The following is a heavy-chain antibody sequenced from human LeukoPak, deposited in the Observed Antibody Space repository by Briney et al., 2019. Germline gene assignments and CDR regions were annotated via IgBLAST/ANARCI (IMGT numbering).Heavy chain of an antibody. D-gene: IGHD3-22*01. CDR2: IYTSGST. Sequence: SETLSLTCTVSGGSISSYYWSWIRQPAGKGLEWIGRIYTSGSTNYNPSLKSRVTISLDSPKNQFSLKLTSVTAADTAVYYCASGGTAVVMALTYYFDTWGQGTLVTVSS. CDR1: GGSISSYY. V-gene: IGHV4-4*07. CDR3: ASGGTAVVMALTYYFDT. J-gene: IGHJ4*02.